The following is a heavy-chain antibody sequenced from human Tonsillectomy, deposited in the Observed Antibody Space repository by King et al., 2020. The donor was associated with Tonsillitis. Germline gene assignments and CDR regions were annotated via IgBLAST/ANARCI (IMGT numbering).Heavy chain of an antibody. CDR1: GFTFSSYG. J-gene: IGHJ4*02. D-gene: IGHD3-22*01. Sequence: QLVQSGGGVVQPGRSLRLSCAASGFTFSSYGMHWVRQAPGKGLEWVAVISYDGHNKYYADSVKGRFTISRDNSKNTLYLQMNSLRAEDTAVYYCAKDLYYYDSSGYLDYWGQGTLVTVSS. CDR3: AKDLYYYDSSGYLDY. V-gene: IGHV3-30*18. CDR2: ISYDGHNK.